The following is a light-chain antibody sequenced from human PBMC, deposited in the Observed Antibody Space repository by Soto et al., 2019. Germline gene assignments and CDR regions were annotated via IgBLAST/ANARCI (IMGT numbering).Light chain of an antibody. CDR3: QQYHHWPPQYP. CDR1: QTVASN. Sequence: EIVMTQSPATLSVSPGERATLSCRASQTVASNIAWYQQKPGQAPRLLIHGASTRATGVSARFSGTGSGTEFTLTISRLQSEDFAVYYCQQYHHWPPQYPFGQGTRLQIK. J-gene: IGKJ2*01. V-gene: IGKV3-15*01. CDR2: GAS.